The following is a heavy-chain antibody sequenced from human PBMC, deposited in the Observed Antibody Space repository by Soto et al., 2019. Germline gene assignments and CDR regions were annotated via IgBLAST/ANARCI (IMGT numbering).Heavy chain of an antibody. J-gene: IGHJ4*02. Sequence: SETLSLTCAVSGDSVRRSGYSWSWIRQPPGKGLEWIGYIFHTGSTYYNLSLRGRATISVDRSKNQFSLKLSSVTAADTAVYYCASHYGDYEYYEYWGQGTQVTVSS. CDR3: ASHYGDYEYYEY. CDR1: GDSVRRSGYS. D-gene: IGHD4-17*01. V-gene: IGHV4-30-2*01. CDR2: IFHTGST.